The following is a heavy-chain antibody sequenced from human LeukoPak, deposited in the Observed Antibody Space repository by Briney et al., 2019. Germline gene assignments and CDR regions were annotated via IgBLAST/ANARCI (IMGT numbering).Heavy chain of an antibody. J-gene: IGHJ4*02. D-gene: IGHD3-22*01. Sequence: GESPKISCKSSGYSFTSYWIGWVRQMPGKGLEWMGIIYPGDSDTRYSPSFQGQVTISADKSISTAYLQWSSLKASDTAMYYCARPYDSSGYYASGIDYWGQGTLVTVSS. CDR1: GYSFTSYW. CDR2: IYPGDSDT. CDR3: ARPYDSSGYYASGIDY. V-gene: IGHV5-51*01.